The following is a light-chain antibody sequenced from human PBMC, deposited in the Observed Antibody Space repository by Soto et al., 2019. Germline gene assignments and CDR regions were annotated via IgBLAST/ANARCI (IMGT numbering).Light chain of an antibody. CDR3: CSYAGSNSLYV. V-gene: IGLV2-23*03. J-gene: IGLJ1*01. CDR2: AGT. Sequence: QAVVTQPASVSGSPGQSISISCTGTSSDVGTYDLVSWYQQRPGKAPKLLIYAGTRRPSGVSNRFSGSKSGNTASLAISGLQAEDEADYYCCSYAGSNSLYVFGTGTKLTVL. CDR1: SSDVGTYDL.